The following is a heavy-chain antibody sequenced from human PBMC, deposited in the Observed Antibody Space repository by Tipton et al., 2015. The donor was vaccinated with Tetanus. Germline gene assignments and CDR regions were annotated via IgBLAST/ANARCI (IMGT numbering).Heavy chain of an antibody. J-gene: IGHJ4*02. D-gene: IGHD3-16*01. V-gene: IGHV3-21*04. Sequence: GSLRLSCAASGFTFSTYSMNWVRQAPGKGLEWVSGISWNSVEIGYEDSVKGRFTISRDNAKKSLYLQMDSLRAEDTAVYYCAKDGCFSLGCLGSDYWGQGNLVTVSS. CDR1: GFTFSTYS. CDR2: ISWNSVEI. CDR3: AKDGCFSLGCLGSDY.